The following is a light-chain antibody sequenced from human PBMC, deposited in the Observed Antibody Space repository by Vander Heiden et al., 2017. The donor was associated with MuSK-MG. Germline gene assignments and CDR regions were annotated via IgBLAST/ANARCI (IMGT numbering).Light chain of an antibody. CDR1: SANIGTKT. V-gene: IGLV1-44*01. CDR3: AARDDTLNGVV. J-gene: IGLJ3*02. CDR2: TTD. Sequence: QSVLTQPPSASWTPGQRVTISCSGRSANIGTKTVNWYQQLPGTAPKLVIYTTDQRPSGVPDRFSGSKSGTSASLAITGLQSEDEAEYYCAARDDTLNGVVVGGGTKLTVL.